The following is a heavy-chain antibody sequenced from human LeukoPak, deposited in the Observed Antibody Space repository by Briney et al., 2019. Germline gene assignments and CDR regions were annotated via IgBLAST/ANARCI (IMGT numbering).Heavy chain of an antibody. CDR1: GGTFSSYA. D-gene: IGHD6-13*01. Sequence: SVKVSCKASGGTFSSYAISWVRQAPGQGLEWMGRIILILGIANYAQKFQGRVTITADKSTSTAYMELSSLRSEDTAVYYCASPLAAAGTYYYYYGMDVWGQGTTVTVSS. CDR3: ASPLAAAGTYYYYYGMDV. J-gene: IGHJ6*02. V-gene: IGHV1-69*04. CDR2: IILILGIA.